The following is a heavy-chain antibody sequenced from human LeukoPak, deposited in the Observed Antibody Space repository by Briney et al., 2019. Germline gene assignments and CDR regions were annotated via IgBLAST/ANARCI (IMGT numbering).Heavy chain of an antibody. J-gene: IGHJ4*02. D-gene: IGHD5-18*01. CDR1: GFTFRDYY. CDR2: ISSSSSYT. CDR3: ARERGDTAMVFDY. Sequence: GGSLRLSCAASGFTFRDYYMSWIRQAPGKGLEWVSYISSSSSYTNYADSVKGRFTISRDNAKNSLYLQMNSLRAEDTAVYYCARERGDTAMVFDYWGQGTLVTVSS. V-gene: IGHV3-11*06.